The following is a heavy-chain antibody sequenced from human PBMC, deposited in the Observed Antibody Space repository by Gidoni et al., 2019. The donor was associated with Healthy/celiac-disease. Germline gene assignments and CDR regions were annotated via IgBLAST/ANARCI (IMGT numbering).Heavy chain of an antibody. CDR1: GFPFSSYA. V-gene: IGHV3-23*01. D-gene: IGHD6-6*01. J-gene: IGHJ4*02. CDR3: AKDPLDSSSSGDGNY. CDR2: ISGSGGST. Sequence: EVQLLESGGGLVQHGGSLRLSCAASGFPFSSYAMSWVRQAPGKGLEWVSAISGSGGSTYYADSVKGRFTISRDNSKNTLYLQMNSLRAEDTAVYYCAKDPLDSSSSGDGNYWGQGTLVTVSS.